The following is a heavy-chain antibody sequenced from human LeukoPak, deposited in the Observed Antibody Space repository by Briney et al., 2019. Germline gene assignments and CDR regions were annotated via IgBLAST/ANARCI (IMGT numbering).Heavy chain of an antibody. D-gene: IGHD5-12*01. CDR3: ARDLSGISGYVPRDGDDARGPELYDAFDI. CDR1: GYTFTSYG. V-gene: IGHV1-18*01. Sequence: GASVKVSCKASGYTFTSYGISWVRQAPGQGLEWMGWISAYNGNTNYAQKFQGRVTMTRDTSTSTVYMELSSLRSEDTAVYYCARDLSGISGYVPRDGDDARGPELYDAFDIWGQGTMVTVSS. CDR2: ISAYNGNT. J-gene: IGHJ3*02.